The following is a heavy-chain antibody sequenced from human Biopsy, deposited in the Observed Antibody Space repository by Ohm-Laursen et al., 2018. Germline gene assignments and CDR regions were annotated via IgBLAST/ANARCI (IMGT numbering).Heavy chain of an antibody. Sequence: ASVKASCKASAYSFTDHRIHWVRQAPGQGLEWMGWIDPKSGGTNYAQKFQGRVTMTRDTSISTTYMELRRLTSDDTAVFYCARELGDFWGGRQFDFWGQGTLVTVSS. CDR1: AYSFTDHR. D-gene: IGHD3-3*01. V-gene: IGHV1-2*02. CDR3: ARELGDFWGGRQFDF. CDR2: IDPKSGGT. J-gene: IGHJ5*01.